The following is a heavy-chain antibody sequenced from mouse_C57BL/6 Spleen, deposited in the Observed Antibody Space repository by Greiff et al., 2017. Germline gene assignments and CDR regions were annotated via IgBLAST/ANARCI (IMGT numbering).Heavy chain of an antibody. V-gene: IGHV3-1*01. Sequence: EVHLVESGPGMVKPSQSLSLTCTVTGYSITSGYDWHWIRHFPGNKLEWMGYISYSGSTNYNPSLKSRISITHDTSKNHFFLKLNSVTTEDTATYYWARGGSYDDDEGFAYWGQGTLVTVSA. CDR2: ISYSGST. CDR3: ARGGSYDDDEGFAY. D-gene: IGHD2-4*01. J-gene: IGHJ3*01. CDR1: GYSITSGYD.